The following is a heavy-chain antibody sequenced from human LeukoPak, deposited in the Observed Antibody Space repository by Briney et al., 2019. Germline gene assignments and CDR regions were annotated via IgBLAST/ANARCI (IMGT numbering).Heavy chain of an antibody. J-gene: IGHJ4*02. CDR3: ARGRTGLGYSYGYYPDY. D-gene: IGHD5-18*01. Sequence: SETLSLTCTVSGGSVSSGSYYWSWIRQPPGKGLGWIGYIYYSGSTNYNPSLKSRVTISVDTSKNQFSLKLSSVTAADTAVYYCARGRTGLGYSYGYYPDYWGQGTLVTVSS. V-gene: IGHV4-61*01. CDR2: IYYSGST. CDR1: GGSVSSGSYY.